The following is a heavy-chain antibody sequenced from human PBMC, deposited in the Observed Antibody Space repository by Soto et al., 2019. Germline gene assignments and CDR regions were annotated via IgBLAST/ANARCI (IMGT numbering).Heavy chain of an antibody. V-gene: IGHV4-31*03. CDR1: GGSISSGGYY. CDR3: ARDEPYYYDSSGYRYYYYGMAV. D-gene: IGHD3-22*01. J-gene: IGHJ6*02. CDR2: IYYSGST. Sequence: PSETLSLTCTVSGGSISSGGYYWSWIRQHPGKGLEWIGYIYYSGSTYYNPSLKSRVTISVDTSKNQFSLKLSSVTAADTAVYYCARDEPYYYDSSGYRYYYYGMAVRGQGTTVTVS.